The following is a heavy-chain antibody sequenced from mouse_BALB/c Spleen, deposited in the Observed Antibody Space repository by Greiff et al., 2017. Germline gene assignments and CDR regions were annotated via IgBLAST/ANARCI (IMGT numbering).Heavy chain of an antibody. Sequence: QVQLQQSGAELAKPGASVKMSCKASGYTFTSYWMHWVKQRPGQGLEWIGYINPSTGYTEYNQKFKDKATLTADKSSSTAYMQLSSLTSEDSAVYYCAAYYGWFAYWGQGTLVTVSA. CDR1: GYTFTSYW. V-gene: IGHV1-7*01. CDR3: AAYYGWFAY. CDR2: INPSTGYT. J-gene: IGHJ3*01. D-gene: IGHD2-10*01.